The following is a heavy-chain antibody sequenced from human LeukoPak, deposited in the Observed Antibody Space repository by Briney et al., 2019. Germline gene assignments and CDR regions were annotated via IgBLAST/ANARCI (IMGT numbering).Heavy chain of an antibody. Sequence: SETLSLTCTVSGGSISSGSYYWSWIRHPAGKGLEWIGRIYTSGSTNYNPSLKSRVTISVDTSKNQFSLKLSSVTAADTAVYYCASNYYDSSGYYYGYWGQGTLVTVSS. CDR2: IYTSGST. CDR1: GGSISSGSYY. CDR3: ASNYYDSSGYYYGY. J-gene: IGHJ4*02. V-gene: IGHV4-61*02. D-gene: IGHD3-22*01.